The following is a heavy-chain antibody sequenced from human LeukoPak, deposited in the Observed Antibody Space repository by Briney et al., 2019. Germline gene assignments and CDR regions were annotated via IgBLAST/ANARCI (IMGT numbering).Heavy chain of an antibody. V-gene: IGHV3-48*04. J-gene: IGHJ6*03. CDR1: GFTFSSYW. D-gene: IGHD3-3*01. CDR2: IDFSGTTI. CDR3: ARGFGVAYYYYSMDV. Sequence: GGSLRLSCAASGFTFSSYWMSWVRQAPGKGLEWISYIDFSGTTIYYADSVQGRFSISRDDAKNSVYLQMNSLRAEDTAVYYCARGFGVAYYYYSMDVWGKGTTVTISS.